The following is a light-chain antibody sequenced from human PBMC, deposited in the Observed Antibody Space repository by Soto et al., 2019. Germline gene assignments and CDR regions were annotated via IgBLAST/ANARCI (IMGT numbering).Light chain of an antibody. CDR2: DVS. CDR1: SSDVGGYNY. CDR3: SSYTSSSAVV. V-gene: IGLV2-14*01. Sequence: QSALTQPASVSGSPGQSITISCTGTSSDVGGYNYVSWYQQHPGKAPKLMIYDVSNRPSGVSKRFSGSKSGNTASLTISGHQAEDEADYYCSSYTSSSAVVFGGGTKLTVL. J-gene: IGLJ2*01.